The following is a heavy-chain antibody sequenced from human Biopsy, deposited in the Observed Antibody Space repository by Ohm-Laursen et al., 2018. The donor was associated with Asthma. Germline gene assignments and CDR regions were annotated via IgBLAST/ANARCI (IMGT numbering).Heavy chain of an antibody. Sequence: ALVKVSCKTSGYTFNSAGITWVRQTPGQGLEWMGWISVYNGNTKVAQKLQDRVTMITDTSTSTAYMELRSLRSDDTAVYFCARAVDYSHYYGIDVWGQGTTVTVS. V-gene: IGHV1-18*01. J-gene: IGHJ6*02. CDR1: GYTFNSAG. CDR2: ISVYNGNT. D-gene: IGHD3-10*01. CDR3: ARAVDYSHYYGIDV.